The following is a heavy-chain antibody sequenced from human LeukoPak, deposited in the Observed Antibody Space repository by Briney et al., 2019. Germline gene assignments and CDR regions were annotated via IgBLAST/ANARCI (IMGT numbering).Heavy chain of an antibody. V-gene: IGHV3-53*01. J-gene: IGHJ6*02. CDR2: IYSGGST. Sequence: GGSLRLSCAASGFTVSSNYMSWVRQAPGKGLEWVSVIYSGGSTYYADSVKGRFTIFRDNSKNTLYLQMNSLRAEDTAVYYCARDRAYYYYGMDVWGQGTTVTVSS. CDR3: ARDRAYYYYGMDV. CDR1: GFTVSSNY.